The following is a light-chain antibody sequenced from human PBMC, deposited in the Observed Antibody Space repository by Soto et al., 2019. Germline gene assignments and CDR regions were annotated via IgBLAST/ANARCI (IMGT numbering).Light chain of an antibody. CDR1: SSDVGGYNY. CDR3: CSYAGSDTFEEV. V-gene: IGLV2-11*01. J-gene: IGLJ1*01. CDR2: DVS. Sequence: QSVLTQPRSVSGSPGQSVTISCTGTSSDVGGYNYVSWYQQHPGKAPKLMIYDVSKRPSGVPDRFSGSKSGNTASLTISGLQAEDEADYYCCSYAGSDTFEEVFGTGTKVTVL.